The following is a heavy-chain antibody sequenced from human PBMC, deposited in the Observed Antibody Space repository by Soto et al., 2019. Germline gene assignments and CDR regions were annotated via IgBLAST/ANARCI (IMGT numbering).Heavy chain of an antibody. CDR2: IYAGAST. D-gene: IGHD3-10*01. V-gene: IGHV3-53*01. CDR3: VRDNWPGGYFDH. Sequence: GGSLRRSCAASGFILSRNYMSWVRQAPGKGLEWVSVIYAGASTYYADSVKGRFTISRDNSKNTLYLQMNSLRAEDTAVYYCVRDNWPGGYFDHWGQGTLVTVSS. CDR1: GFILSRNY. J-gene: IGHJ4*02.